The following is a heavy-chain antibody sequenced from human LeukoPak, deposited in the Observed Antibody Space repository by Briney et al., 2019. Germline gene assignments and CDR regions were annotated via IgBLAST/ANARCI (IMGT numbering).Heavy chain of an antibody. J-gene: IGHJ4*02. D-gene: IGHD6-19*01. Sequence: SETLSLTCTVSGGPISSYYWSWIRQPPGKGLEWIGYIYYSGSTNYNPSLKSRVTISIDTSKNQFSLKLSSVTAADTAVYYCARIYSSCWYSFDYWGQGTMVTVSS. CDR1: GGPISSYY. V-gene: IGHV4-59*01. CDR2: IYYSGST. CDR3: ARIYSSCWYSFDY.